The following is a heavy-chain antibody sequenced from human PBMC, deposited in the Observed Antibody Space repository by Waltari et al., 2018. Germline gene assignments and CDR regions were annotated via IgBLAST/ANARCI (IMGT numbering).Heavy chain of an antibody. V-gene: IGHV4-34*01. CDR3: AGNYSCSSTSCPRDWFYP. Sequence: QVQLQQWGAGLLKPSETLSLTCAVYGGSFSGYYWSWLRQPPGKGLEWIGDINHSGSTNYNPSLKSRVTISVDTSKNQFSLKLSSVTAAATAVYYCAGNYSCSSTSCPRDWFYPWGQGTLVTVSS. D-gene: IGHD2-2*01. J-gene: IGHJ5*02. CDR2: INHSGST. CDR1: GGSFSGYY.